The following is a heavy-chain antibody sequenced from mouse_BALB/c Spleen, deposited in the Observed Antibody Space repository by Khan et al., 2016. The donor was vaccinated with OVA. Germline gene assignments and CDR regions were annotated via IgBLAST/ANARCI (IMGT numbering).Heavy chain of an antibody. D-gene: IGHD1-1*02. V-gene: IGHV1-7*01. Sequence: QVQLQQSGAELAKPGASVKMSCTASGYTIINYWLLWVKQWPGQGLECIGYINPSIGDTENTQIFKDKSTFPAATSSRTSYMQISILTSKDSAVCYCARRGLRWDFDYWGQGTTLTVSS. CDR3: ARRGLRWDFDY. J-gene: IGHJ2*01. CDR2: INPSIGDT. CDR1: GYTIINYW.